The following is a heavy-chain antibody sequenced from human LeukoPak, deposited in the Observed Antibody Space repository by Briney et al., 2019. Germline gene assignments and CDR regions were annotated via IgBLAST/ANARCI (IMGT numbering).Heavy chain of an antibody. V-gene: IGHV4-59*01. CDR1: GGSISSYY. CDR2: IYYSGST. Sequence: SETLSLTCTVSGGSISSYYWSWIRQPPGKGLEWIGYIYYSGSTNYNPSLKSRVTISVDTSKNQFSLKLSSVTAADTAVYYCASIAAVSRYFDLWGRGTLVTVSS. D-gene: IGHD6-13*01. CDR3: ASIAAVSRYFDL. J-gene: IGHJ2*01.